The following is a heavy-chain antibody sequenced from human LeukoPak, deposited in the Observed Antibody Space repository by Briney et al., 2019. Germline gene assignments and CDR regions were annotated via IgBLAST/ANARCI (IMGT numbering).Heavy chain of an antibody. CDR1: GFTFSSYG. J-gene: IGHJ5*02. Sequence: GRSLRLSCAASGFTFSSYGMHWVRQAPGKGLEWVAVISYDGSNKYYADSVKGRFTISRDNSKNTLYLQMNSLRVEDTAVYYCAKETTTVTDWFDPWGQGTLVTVSS. D-gene: IGHD4-17*01. CDR3: AKETTTVTDWFDP. CDR2: ISYDGSNK. V-gene: IGHV3-30*18.